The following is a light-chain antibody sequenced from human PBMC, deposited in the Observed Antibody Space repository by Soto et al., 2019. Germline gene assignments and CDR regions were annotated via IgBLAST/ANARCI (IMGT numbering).Light chain of an antibody. CDR1: QGIRND. Sequence: AIQMTQSPYSLSASVGDRVTITCRASQGIRNDVGWYQQKPGKAPKLLIYAASSLQSGVPSRFSGSGSGTDFTLTISSLQPEDFATYYCLQDYNYPITFGQGTRLEIK. V-gene: IGKV1-6*01. CDR2: AAS. J-gene: IGKJ5*01. CDR3: LQDYNYPIT.